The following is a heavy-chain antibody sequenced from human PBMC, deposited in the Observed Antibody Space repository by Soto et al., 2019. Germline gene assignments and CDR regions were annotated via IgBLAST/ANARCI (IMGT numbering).Heavy chain of an antibody. CDR3: ARDAVGAARPFYFDY. V-gene: IGHV3-7*01. J-gene: IGHJ4*02. CDR2: IKQDGSEK. Sequence: EVQLVESGGGLVGLGGSRDFSGAAPGFPFISYWLGWVPQPPGKGRVGVANIKQDGSEKYYVDSVKGRFTISRDNAKNSLYLQMNSLRAEDTAVYYCARDAVGAARPFYFDYWGQGTLVTVSS. D-gene: IGHD6-6*01. CDR1: GFPFISYW.